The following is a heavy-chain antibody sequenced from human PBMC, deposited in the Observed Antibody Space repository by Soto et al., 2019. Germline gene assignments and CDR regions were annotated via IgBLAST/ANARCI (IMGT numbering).Heavy chain of an antibody. J-gene: IGHJ5*02. V-gene: IGHV1-8*01. Sequence: EASVKVSCKASGYTFTSYDINWVRQATGQGLEWMGWMNPNSGNTGYAQKFQGRVTMTRNTSISTAYMELRSLRSDDTAVYYCARGVVSPYNWFDPWGQGTLVTVSS. CDR1: GYTFTSYD. CDR2: MNPNSGNT. CDR3: ARGVVSPYNWFDP.